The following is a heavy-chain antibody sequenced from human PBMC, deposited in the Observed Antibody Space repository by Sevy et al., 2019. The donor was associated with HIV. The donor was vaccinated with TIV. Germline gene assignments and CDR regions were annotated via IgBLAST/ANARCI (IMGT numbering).Heavy chain of an antibody. CDR2: IRSKANSYAT. CDR1: GFTFSGSA. Sequence: GGSLRLSCAASGFTFSGSAMHWVRQDSGKGLEWVGRIRSKANSYATAYAASVKGRFTISRDDSKNTAYLQMNSLKTEDTAVYYCTRLGWFFWFDPWGQGTLVTVSS. J-gene: IGHJ5*02. D-gene: IGHD6-19*01. V-gene: IGHV3-73*01. CDR3: TRLGWFFWFDP.